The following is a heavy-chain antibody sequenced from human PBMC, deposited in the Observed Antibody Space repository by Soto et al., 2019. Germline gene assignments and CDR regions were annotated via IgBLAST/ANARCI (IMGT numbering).Heavy chain of an antibody. V-gene: IGHV1-2*04. J-gene: IGHJ4*02. CDR1: GYTFTGYY. D-gene: IGHD3-3*01. CDR2: INPNSGGT. Sequence: ASVKVSCKAAGYTFTGYYMHWVRQAPGQGLEWMGWINPNSGGTNYAQKFPGWVTMTRDTSISTAYMELSRLRSDDTAVYYCARATISSPFDYWGQGTLVTVSS. CDR3: ARATISSPFDY.